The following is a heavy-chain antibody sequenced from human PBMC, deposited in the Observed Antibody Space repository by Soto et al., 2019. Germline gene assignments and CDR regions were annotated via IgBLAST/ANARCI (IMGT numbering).Heavy chain of an antibody. V-gene: IGHV1-18*01. J-gene: IGHJ4*02. Sequence: QVQLVQSGAEVKNPGASVKVSCKASGYTFTKYGIGWVRQAPGQGLEWMGWISAYNGNTNYAQKLQGRVTMTTDTSTSKAYMELRGLRSDDTAVYYCAREVAAAGGEYDYWGQGTLVTVSS. CDR2: ISAYNGNT. CDR1: GYTFTKYG. D-gene: IGHD6-13*01. CDR3: AREVAAAGGEYDY.